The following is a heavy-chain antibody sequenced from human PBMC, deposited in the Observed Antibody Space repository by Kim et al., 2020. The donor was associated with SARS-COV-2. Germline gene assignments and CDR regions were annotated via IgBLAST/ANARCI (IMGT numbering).Heavy chain of an antibody. Sequence: ASVKVSCKASGYTFTSYGISWVRQAPGQGLEWMGWISAYNGNTNYAQKLQGRVTMTTDTSPSTAYMELRSLRSDDTAVYYCARGSMIVVANYYYYGMDVWGQGTTVTVSS. V-gene: IGHV1-18*01. J-gene: IGHJ6*02. D-gene: IGHD3-22*01. CDR3: ARGSMIVVANYYYYGMDV. CDR2: ISAYNGNT. CDR1: GYTFTSYG.